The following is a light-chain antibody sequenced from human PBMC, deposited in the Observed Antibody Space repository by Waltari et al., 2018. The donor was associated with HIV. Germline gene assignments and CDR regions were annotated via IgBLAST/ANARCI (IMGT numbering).Light chain of an antibody. V-gene: IGLV2-14*01. J-gene: IGLJ2*01. CDR1: SDDLGIYNY. CDR3: NSYTSSRTLV. CDR2: EVS. Sequence: HSALTQPASVSGSPGQSITISCTGTSDDLGIYNYVSWYQQNPGKAPKLIIYEVSKRPSGVSNRFPGSKSGNTASLTIVGLQAEDEGDYYCNSYTSSRTLVFGGGTKLTVL.